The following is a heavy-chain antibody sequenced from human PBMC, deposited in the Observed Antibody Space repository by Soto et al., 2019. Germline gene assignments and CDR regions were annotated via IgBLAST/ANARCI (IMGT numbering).Heavy chain of an antibody. J-gene: IGHJ5*02. CDR3: ARGPLIMITFGGVIVDMTWFDP. CDR2: INPSGGST. Sequence: FSGNYWSWVRQPPGKGLEWIGEINPSGGSTSYAQKFQGRVTMTRDTSTSTVYMELSSLRSEDTAVYYCARGPLIMITFGGVIVDMTWFDPWGQGTLVTVSS. CDR1: FSGNY. V-gene: IGHV1-46*03. D-gene: IGHD3-16*02.